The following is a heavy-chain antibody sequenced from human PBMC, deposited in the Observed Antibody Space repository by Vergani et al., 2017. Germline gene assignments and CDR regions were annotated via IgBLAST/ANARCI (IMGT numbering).Heavy chain of an antibody. J-gene: IGHJ6*02. CDR3: ARDPTTKKMGGMDV. CDR1: SGSISSGSYY. CDR2: IFTSGST. D-gene: IGHD1-26*01. Sequence: QVQLQESGPGLVKPSQTLSLTCTVSSGSISSGSYYWSWIRQPAGKGLEWIGRIFTSGSTDYNPSLKSRVTISMDTSKNQFSLKFNSVTAADTAVYYCARDPTTKKMGGMDVWGQGTTVTVSS. V-gene: IGHV4-61*02.